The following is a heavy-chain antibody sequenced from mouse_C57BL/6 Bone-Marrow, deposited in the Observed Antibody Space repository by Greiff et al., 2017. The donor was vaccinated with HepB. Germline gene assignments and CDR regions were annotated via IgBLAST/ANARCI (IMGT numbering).Heavy chain of an antibody. J-gene: IGHJ4*01. V-gene: IGHV5-4*01. Sequence: EVKVVESGGGLVKPGGSLKLSCAASGFTFSSYAMSWVRQTPEKRLEWVATISDGGSYTYYPDNVKGRFTISRDNAKNNLYLQMSHLKSEDTAMYYCARDRWEGYAMDYWGQGTSVTVSS. D-gene: IGHD4-1*01. CDR2: ISDGGSYT. CDR3: ARDRWEGYAMDY. CDR1: GFTFSSYA.